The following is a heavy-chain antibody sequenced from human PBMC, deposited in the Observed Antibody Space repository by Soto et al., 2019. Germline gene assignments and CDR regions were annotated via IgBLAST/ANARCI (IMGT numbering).Heavy chain of an antibody. CDR2: IYYSGST. CDR3: ARDQGGYSYGFLGMDV. Sequence: PETLSLTCAVSGDSIISGYYCSCIRQPPGKGLEWIGYIYYSGSTNYNPSLKSRVTISVDTSKNQFSLKLSSVTAADTAVYYCARDQGGYSYGFLGMDVWGQGTTVTVSS. V-gene: IGHV4-61*01. J-gene: IGHJ6*02. D-gene: IGHD5-18*01. CDR1: GDSIISGYY.